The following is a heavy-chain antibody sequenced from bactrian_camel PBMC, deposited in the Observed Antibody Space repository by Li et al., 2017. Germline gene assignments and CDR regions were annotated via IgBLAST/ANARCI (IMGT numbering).Heavy chain of an antibody. V-gene: IGHV3S53*01. CDR2: VYNGGRS. D-gene: IGHD1*01. Sequence: HVQLVESGGDSVLAGGTLRLSCVASGHTDSIDSLITMGWLRQAPGKEREGVATVYNGGRSTYADSVKGRLTISEENAKNTLYLQMNELKAEDTAIYYCEARSFCYGVNWYGNYKGQGTQVTVS. J-gene: IGHJ4*01. CDR1: GHTDSIDSLIT. CDR3: EARSFCYGVNWYGNY.